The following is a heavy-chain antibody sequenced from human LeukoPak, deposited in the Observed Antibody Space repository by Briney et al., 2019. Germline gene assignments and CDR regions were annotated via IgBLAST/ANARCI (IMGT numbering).Heavy chain of an antibody. CDR3: AELGITMIGGV. J-gene: IGHJ6*04. D-gene: IGHD3-10*02. V-gene: IGHV3-20*04. CDR1: GFTFDDYG. CDR2: INWNGGST. Sequence: PGGSLRLSCAASGFTFDDYGLSWVRQAPGKGLEWVSGINWNGGSTGYADSVKGRFTISRDNAKKSLYLQMHSLRAEDTAVYYCAELGITMIGGVWGKGTTVTISS.